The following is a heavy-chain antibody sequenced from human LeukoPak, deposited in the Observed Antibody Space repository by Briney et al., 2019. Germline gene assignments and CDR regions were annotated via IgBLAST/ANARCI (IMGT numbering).Heavy chain of an antibody. J-gene: IGHJ4*02. CDR1: GGTINNYY. Sequence: PSETLSLTCTVSGGTINNYYWSWIRQPPGKGLEWIGYVYYSGTTNYNPSLKSRVTISVDTSKNQSSLKLSSVTAADTAMYYRARHGNGGLYDFWGQGTLVTVSS. CDR2: VYYSGTT. CDR3: ARHGNGGLYDF. V-gene: IGHV4-59*08. D-gene: IGHD4-23*01.